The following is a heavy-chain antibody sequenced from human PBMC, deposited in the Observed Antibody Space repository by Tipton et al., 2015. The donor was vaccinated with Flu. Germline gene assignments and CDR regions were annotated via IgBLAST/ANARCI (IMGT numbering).Heavy chain of an antibody. CDR3: ARVAGGSFDY. V-gene: IGHV4-59*02. CDR2: IYYSGST. Sequence: TLSLTCTVSGDSVSSYYWSWVRQPPGKGLEWIGYIYYSGSTDYSPSLKSRVTISVDTSKNQFSLKLTSVTAADTALYYCARVAGGSFDYWGQGTLFTVSS. J-gene: IGHJ4*02. D-gene: IGHD2-8*02. CDR1: GDSVSSYY.